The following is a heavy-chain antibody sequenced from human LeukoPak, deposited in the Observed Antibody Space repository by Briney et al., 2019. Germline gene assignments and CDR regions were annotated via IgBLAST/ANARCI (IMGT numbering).Heavy chain of an antibody. Sequence: GGSLRLSCAASGFTFSSYAMHWVRQAPGKGLEYVSAISSNGGSTSYANSVKGRFTISRDTSKNTLYLQMGSLRADDMAVYYCVRVSGSYGYWGQGTLVTVSS. D-gene: IGHD1-26*01. CDR2: ISSNGGST. V-gene: IGHV3-64*01. CDR3: VRVSGSYGY. J-gene: IGHJ4*02. CDR1: GFTFSSYA.